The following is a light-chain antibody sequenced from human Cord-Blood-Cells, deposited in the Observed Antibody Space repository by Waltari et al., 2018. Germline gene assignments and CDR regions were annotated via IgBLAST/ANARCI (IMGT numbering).Light chain of an antibody. CDR2: DVS. CDR1: SSDGGGYNY. J-gene: IGLJ3*02. V-gene: IGLV2-14*03. CDR3: SSYTSSSTWV. Sequence: QSALTQPASVSGSPGQSITISCTGTSSDGGGYNYVSWYQQHPGKAPKLMIYDVSNRPSGCSNRFSGSKSGNTASLTISGLQAEDEADYYCSSYTSSSTWVFGGGTKLTVL.